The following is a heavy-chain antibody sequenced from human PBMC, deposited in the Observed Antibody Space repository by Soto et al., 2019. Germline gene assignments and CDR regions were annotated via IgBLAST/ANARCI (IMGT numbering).Heavy chain of an antibody. CDR3: DRETYGDYVGYFET. CDR1: GGSFSGYY. V-gene: IGHV4-34*01. D-gene: IGHD4-17*01. Sequence: SETLSLTCAVYGGSFSGYYWTWIRQPPGTGLEWIGEINHSGSTNYNPSLKSRVTISVDTSKNQFSLKLTSVTAADTAVYYCDRETYGDYVGYFETWGQETLVTVS. J-gene: IGHJ5*02. CDR2: INHSGST.